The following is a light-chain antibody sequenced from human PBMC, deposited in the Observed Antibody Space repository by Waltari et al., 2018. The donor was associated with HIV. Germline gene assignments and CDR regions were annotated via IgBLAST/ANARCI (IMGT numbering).Light chain of an antibody. V-gene: IGKV2-30*01. J-gene: IGKJ5*01. Sequence: DIVMTQSPLSLSVTLGQPASISCRSSRSVLYDDGNTYLTWFHQRPGQPPRRLIYTVSRRDSVVPYRFSGSGSYTDFALKITRVEAEDVGVYYCMQGASWLTFGQGTRLEIK. CDR2: TVS. CDR3: MQGASWLT. CDR1: RSVLYDDGNTY.